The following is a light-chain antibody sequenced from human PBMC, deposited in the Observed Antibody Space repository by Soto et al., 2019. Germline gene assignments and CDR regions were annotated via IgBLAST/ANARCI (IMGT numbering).Light chain of an antibody. CDR2: GAY. V-gene: IGKV3D-20*02. CDR1: QSVISSY. CDR3: QQRSTSPIT. J-gene: IGKJ5*01. Sequence: IGLTESPGTLSLSPVERATRACSASQSVISSYLAWYQQKPGQAPRLLIYGAYNRATGIPDRFSGSGSATDFTLPISSPDPEAFAVHYCQQRSTSPITFGQGTRLEIK.